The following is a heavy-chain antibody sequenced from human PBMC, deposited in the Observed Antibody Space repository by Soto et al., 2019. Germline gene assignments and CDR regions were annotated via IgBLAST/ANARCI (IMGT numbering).Heavy chain of an antibody. CDR1: GYIFTSYG. V-gene: IGHV1-18*01. J-gene: IGHJ6*02. CDR3: AMVDVYVTPSPQDV. CDR2: INTYNGKT. Sequence: ASAKVSCQTSGYIFTSYGIGWARQAPGQGLEWMGWINTYNGKTNYAQNLQGRVTLTTDTSTSTAYMELRSLRSNDTAIYYCAMVDVYVTPSPQDVWGQGT. D-gene: IGHD3-16*01.